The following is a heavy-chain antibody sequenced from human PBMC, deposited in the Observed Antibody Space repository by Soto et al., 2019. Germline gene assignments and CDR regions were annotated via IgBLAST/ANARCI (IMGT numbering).Heavy chain of an antibody. D-gene: IGHD4-4*01. V-gene: IGHV4-59*01. CDR1: GGSISSYY. CDR3: GRGLQYNDFDY. Sequence: QVQLQESGPGLVKPSETLSLTCTVSGGSISSYYWNWIRQPPGKGLEWIGYIYYSGSTNYNPSLTRLVTITVDTTKNQFSLKLSSVTAADAAVYYCGRGLQYNDFDYWGQGTLVTVSS. J-gene: IGHJ4*02. CDR2: IYYSGST.